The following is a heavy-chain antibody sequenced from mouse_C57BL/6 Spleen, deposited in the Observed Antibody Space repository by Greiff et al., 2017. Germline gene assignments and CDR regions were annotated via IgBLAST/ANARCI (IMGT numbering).Heavy chain of an antibody. CDR1: GYAFSSSW. D-gene: IGHD4-1*01. V-gene: IGHV1-82*01. Sequence: VQLQQSGPELVKPGASVKISCKASGYAFSSSWMNWVKQRPGKGLEWIGRIYPGDGDTNYNGKFKGKATLTADKSSSTAYMQLSSLTSEDSAVYVCARDWVYCFDYWGQGTSLTVSS. J-gene: IGHJ2*02. CDR3: ARDWVYCFDY. CDR2: IYPGDGDT.